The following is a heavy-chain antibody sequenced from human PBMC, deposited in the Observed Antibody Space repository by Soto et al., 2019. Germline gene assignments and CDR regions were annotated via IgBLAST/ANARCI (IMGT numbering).Heavy chain of an antibody. CDR2: MNPNSGNT. J-gene: IGHJ4*02. Sequence: EASVKVSCKASGYTFTNYDINWVRQATGQGPEYMGWMNPNSGNTGYAQKFQGRVTMTRNTSISTAYMELSSLRSEDTAVYYCAREAAALGNDYWGQGTLVTVSS. CDR1: GYTFTNYD. CDR3: AREAAALGNDY. V-gene: IGHV1-8*01. D-gene: IGHD2-2*01.